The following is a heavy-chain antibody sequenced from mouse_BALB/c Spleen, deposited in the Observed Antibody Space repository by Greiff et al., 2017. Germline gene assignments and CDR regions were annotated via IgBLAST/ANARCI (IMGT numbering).Heavy chain of an antibody. J-gene: IGHJ1*01. D-gene: IGHD1-1*01. CDR2: IDPENGDT. CDR1: GFNIKDYY. V-gene: IGHV14-4*02. Sequence: VQLQQSGAELVRSGASVKLSCTASGFNIKDYYMHWVKQRPEQGLEWIGWIDPENGDTEYAPKFQGKATMTADTSSNTAYLQLSSLTSEDTAVYYCNAPGRYFDVWGAGTTGTVAS. CDR3: NAPGRYFDV.